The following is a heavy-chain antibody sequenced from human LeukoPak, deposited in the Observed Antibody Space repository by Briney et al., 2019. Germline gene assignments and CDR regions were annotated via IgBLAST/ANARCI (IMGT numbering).Heavy chain of an antibody. CDR1: GFTFSSYW. CDR2: IYYTGTT. CDR3: ATDTEGGAFDI. V-gene: IGHV4-59*04. Sequence: GSLRLSCAASGFTFSSYWMSWVRQPPGRGLEWIGTIYYTGTTYYSPSLKSRLSISLDTSKIQFSLKLSSVTASDTAIYYCATDTEGGAFDIWGQGTMVTVSS. J-gene: IGHJ3*02.